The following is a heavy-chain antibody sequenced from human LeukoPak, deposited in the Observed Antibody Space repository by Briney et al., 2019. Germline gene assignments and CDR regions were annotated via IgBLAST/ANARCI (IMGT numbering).Heavy chain of an antibody. J-gene: IGHJ5*02. V-gene: IGHV4-39*01. Sequence: SETLSLTCTVSGGSISSSSYYWGWIRQPPGTGLEWIGSIYYSGSTYYNPSLKSRVTISVDTSKNQFSLKLSSVTAADTAVYYCARAEDIVEPGPWFDPWGQGTLVTVSS. CDR1: GGSISSSSYY. CDR3: ARAEDIVEPGPWFDP. CDR2: IYYSGST. D-gene: IGHD2-15*01.